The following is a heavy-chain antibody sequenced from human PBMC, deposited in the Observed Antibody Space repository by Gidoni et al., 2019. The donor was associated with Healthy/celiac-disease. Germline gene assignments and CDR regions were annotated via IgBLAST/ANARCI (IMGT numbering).Heavy chain of an antibody. J-gene: IGHJ4*02. D-gene: IGHD6-13*01. CDR1: GFTFDDYA. Sequence: EVQLVESGGGLVQPGRSLRLSCAASGFTFDDYAMHWVRQAPGKGLEWVSGISWNSGSIGYADSVKGRFTISRDNAKNSLYLQMNSLRAEDTALYYCAKGSHSSSWEYYFDYWGQGTLVTVSS. CDR2: ISWNSGSI. CDR3: AKGSHSSSWEYYFDY. V-gene: IGHV3-9*01.